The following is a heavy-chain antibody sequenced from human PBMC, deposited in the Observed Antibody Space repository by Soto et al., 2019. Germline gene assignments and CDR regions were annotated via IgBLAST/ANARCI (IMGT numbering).Heavy chain of an antibody. D-gene: IGHD1-1*01. CDR1: GGSISSGGTGSY. Sequence: QVQLQESGPGLVKPSQTLSLTCTVSGGSISSGGTGSYWTWIRQLPGKGLEWIGYIYYTGITYYNPSLKSRPTISIDTSENQFSLKLTSVTAADTAVYFCASGHDAYKVRYWGQGTLVTVSS. V-gene: IGHV4-31*03. J-gene: IGHJ4*02. CDR2: IYYTGIT. CDR3: ASGHDAYKVRY.